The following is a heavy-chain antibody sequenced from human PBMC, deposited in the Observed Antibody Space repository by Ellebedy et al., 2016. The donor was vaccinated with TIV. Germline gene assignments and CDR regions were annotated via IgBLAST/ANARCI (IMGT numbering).Heavy chain of an antibody. CDR3: ARLTYSWYNSYFDY. D-gene: IGHD6-13*01. CDR2: MHYSGST. J-gene: IGHJ4*02. CDR1: GGSISSRTSY. Sequence: SETLSLXCTVSGGSISSRTSYWGWIRQPPGKGLEWIGSMHYSGSTYFNPSLKSRVTISLATSKNQFSLKLTSVTAADTAVYFCARLTYSWYNSYFDYWGQGTLVTVSS. V-gene: IGHV4-39*01.